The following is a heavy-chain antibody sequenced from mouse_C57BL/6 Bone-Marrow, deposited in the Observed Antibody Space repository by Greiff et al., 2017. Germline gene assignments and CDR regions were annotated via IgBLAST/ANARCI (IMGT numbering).Heavy chain of an antibody. CDR3: AHGNYFNWYFDV. V-gene: IGHV1-72*01. CDR2: IDPNSGGT. D-gene: IGHD2-1*01. J-gene: IGHJ1*03. CDR1: VYTFTSYW. Sequence: QQSCPASVYTFTSYWLHWVKQRPERGLEWIGRIDPNSGGTKYNEKFKSKATLTVDKPSSTAYMQLSRLPSEDSSVYYCAHGNYFNWYFDVWGTGTTVTVSS.